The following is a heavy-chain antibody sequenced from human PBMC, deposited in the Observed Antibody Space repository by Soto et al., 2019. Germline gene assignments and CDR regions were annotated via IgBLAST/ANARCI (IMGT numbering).Heavy chain of an antibody. V-gene: IGHV3-30-3*01. CDR1: GFTFSSYA. J-gene: IGHJ4*02. D-gene: IGHD2-2*01. Sequence: QVQLVESGGGVVQPGRSLRLSCAASGFTFSSYAMHWVRQAPGKGLEWVAVISYDGSNKYYADSVKGRFTISRDNSKNTLYLQMNSLRAEDTAVYYCARALYCSSTSCRDYWGQGTLVTVSS. CDR2: ISYDGSNK. CDR3: ARALYCSSTSCRDY.